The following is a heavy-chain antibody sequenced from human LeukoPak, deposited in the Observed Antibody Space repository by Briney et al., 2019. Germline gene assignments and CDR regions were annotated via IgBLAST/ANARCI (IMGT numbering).Heavy chain of an antibody. CDR3: AREPLGIAAAGREIDY. D-gene: IGHD6-13*01. CDR2: ISSSSSYI. Sequence: GGSLRLSCAASGFTFSSYSMNWVRQAPGKGLEWVSSISSSSSYIYYADSVKGRFTISRDNAKNSLYLQMNSLRAEDTAVYYCAREPLGIAAAGREIDYWGQGTLVTVSS. CDR1: GFTFSSYS. J-gene: IGHJ4*02. V-gene: IGHV3-21*01.